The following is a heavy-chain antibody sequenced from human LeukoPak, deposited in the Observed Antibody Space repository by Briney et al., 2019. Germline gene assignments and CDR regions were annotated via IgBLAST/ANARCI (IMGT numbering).Heavy chain of an antibody. D-gene: IGHD3-10*01. J-gene: IGHJ4*02. V-gene: IGHV4-38-2*02. CDR3: TKGRGI. CDR1: GYPISSGYY. Sequence: SETLSLTCTVSGYPISSGYYWGWIRQPPGKGLEWIGSIYHSGSTYYNPSLKSRVTISVDTSKNQFSLKLSSVTAADTAVYYCTKGRGIWGQGTLVTVSS. CDR2: IYHSGST.